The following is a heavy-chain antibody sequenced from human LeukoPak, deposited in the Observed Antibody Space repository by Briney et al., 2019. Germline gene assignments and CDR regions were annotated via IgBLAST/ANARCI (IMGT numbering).Heavy chain of an antibody. CDR2: ISGSGGST. Sequence: GGSLRVSCAASGFTFSSYAMSWVRQAPGKGLEWVSAISGSGGSTYYADSVKGRFTISRDNSKNTLYLQMNSLRAEDTAVYYCAKDLVVPAAMYKQQLVGFDYWGQGTLVTVSS. CDR1: GFTFSSYA. V-gene: IGHV3-23*01. D-gene: IGHD2-2*01. J-gene: IGHJ4*02. CDR3: AKDLVVPAAMYKQQLVGFDY.